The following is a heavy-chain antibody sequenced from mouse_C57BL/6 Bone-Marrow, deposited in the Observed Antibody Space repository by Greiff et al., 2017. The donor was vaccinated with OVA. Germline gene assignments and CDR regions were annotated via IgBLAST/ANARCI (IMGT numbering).Heavy chain of an antibody. CDR1: GYTFTSYW. V-gene: IGHV1-55*01. J-gene: IGHJ2*01. CDR2: IYPGSGST. CDR3: ARYDGSILGDY. Sequence: QVQLQQPGAELVKPGASVKMSCKASGYTFTSYWITWVKQRPGQGLEWIGDIYPGSGSTNYNEKFKSKATLTVETSSSTAYMHLSSLTSEDSAVYYCARYDGSILGDYWGQGTTLTVSS. D-gene: IGHD1-1*01.